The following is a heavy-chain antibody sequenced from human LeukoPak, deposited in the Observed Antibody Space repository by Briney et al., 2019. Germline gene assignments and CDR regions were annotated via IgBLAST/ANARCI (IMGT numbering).Heavy chain of an antibody. CDR2: IYHSGST. J-gene: IGHJ4*02. V-gene: IGHV4-38-2*01. Sequence: SETLSLTCAVSGYSISSGYYWGWIRQPPGKGLEWIGSIYHSGSTYYNPSLKSRVTISVDTSKNQFSLKLSSVTAADTAVYYCARGPPRGIVVVPAAVGDYWGQGTLVTVSS. D-gene: IGHD2-2*01. CDR3: ARGPPRGIVVVPAAVGDY. CDR1: GYSISSGYY.